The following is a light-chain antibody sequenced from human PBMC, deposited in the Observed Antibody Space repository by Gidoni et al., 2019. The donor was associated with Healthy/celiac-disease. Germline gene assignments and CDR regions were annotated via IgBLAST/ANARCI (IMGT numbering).Light chain of an antibody. CDR2: DAS. CDR1: HSVSNY. V-gene: IGKV3-11*01. J-gene: IGKJ4*01. Sequence: EIVLTPSPATLSLSPGERAPLSCRASHSVSNYLAWYQQKPGQAPRLLIYDASNRATGIPARFSGSGSGTDFTLTISSLEPEDFTVYYCQQRANWPPLTFGGGTKVEIK. CDR3: QQRANWPPLT.